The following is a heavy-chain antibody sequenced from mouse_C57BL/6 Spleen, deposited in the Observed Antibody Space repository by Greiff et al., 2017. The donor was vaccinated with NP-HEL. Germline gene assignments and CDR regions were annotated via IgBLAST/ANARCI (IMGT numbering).Heavy chain of an antibody. D-gene: IGHD2-5*01. CDR2: IYPGDGDT. V-gene: IGHV1-82*01. Sequence: QVQLQQSGPELVKPGASVKISCKASGYAFSSSWMNWVKQRPGKGLEWIGRIYPGDGDTNYNGKFKGKATLTADKSSSTAYMQLSSLTSEDSAVYFCAGGGGDSNYGCLAYWGQGTLVTVSA. CDR3: AGGGGDSNYGCLAY. CDR1: GYAFSSSW. J-gene: IGHJ3*01.